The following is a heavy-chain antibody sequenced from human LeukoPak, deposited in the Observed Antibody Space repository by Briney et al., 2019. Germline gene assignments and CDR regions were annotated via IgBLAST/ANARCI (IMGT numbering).Heavy chain of an antibody. CDR1: GYSFTSYW. CDR3: ARQKEGSTIFGGYNWFDP. D-gene: IGHD3-3*01. J-gene: IGHJ5*02. V-gene: IGHV5-51*01. Sequence: GESLKISCKGSGYSFTSYWIGWVRQMPGKGLEWMGIIYPGDSDTRYSPSFQGQVTISADKSISTAYLQWGSLKASDTAMYYCARQKEGSTIFGGYNWFDPWGQGTLVTVSS. CDR2: IYPGDSDT.